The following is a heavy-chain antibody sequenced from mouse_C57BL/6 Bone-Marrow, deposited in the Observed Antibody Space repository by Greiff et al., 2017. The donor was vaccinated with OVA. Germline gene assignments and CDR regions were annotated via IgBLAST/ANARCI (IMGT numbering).Heavy chain of an antibody. CDR3: ATRDYYEDWFAY. J-gene: IGHJ3*01. V-gene: IGHV5-6*01. CDR2: ISTGGSYT. CDR1: GFTFTSYG. Sequence: EVQVVESGGDLVKPGGSLKLSCAASGFTFTSYGMSWVRPTPDKRLEWVATISTGGSYTYYPDSVKGRFTISRDNAKNTLYLQMSSLKSEDTAIYYCATRDYYEDWFAYWGQGTLVTVSA. D-gene: IGHD1-1*01.